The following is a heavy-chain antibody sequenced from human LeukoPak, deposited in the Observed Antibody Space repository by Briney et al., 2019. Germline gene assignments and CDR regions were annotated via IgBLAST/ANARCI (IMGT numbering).Heavy chain of an antibody. CDR3: ARGITMIDY. D-gene: IGHD3-22*01. CDR2: VTAFNENT. Sequence: ASVKVSCKASGFALTTYNIVWLRQAPGQGLEWLGWVTAFNENTDYSRKVQGRVTMTRDRSTDTAYMELRSLRSDDTAVYYCARGITMIDYWGQGTLVTVSS. J-gene: IGHJ4*02. V-gene: IGHV1-18*01. CDR1: GFALTTYN.